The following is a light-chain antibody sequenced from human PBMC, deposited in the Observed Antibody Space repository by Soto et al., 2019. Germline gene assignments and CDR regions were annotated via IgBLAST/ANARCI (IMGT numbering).Light chain of an antibody. CDR1: QSISSY. V-gene: IGKV1-39*01. J-gene: IGKJ4*01. CDR3: QHSYSTPLT. Sequence: DIQMTQSPSSLSASVGDRVTITCRASQSISSYFNWYQQKPGKAPKLLIYAASSLQSGVPSRFSGSGSGTDFTLTISSLQPEDFATYYCQHSYSTPLTFGGGTKVEIK. CDR2: AAS.